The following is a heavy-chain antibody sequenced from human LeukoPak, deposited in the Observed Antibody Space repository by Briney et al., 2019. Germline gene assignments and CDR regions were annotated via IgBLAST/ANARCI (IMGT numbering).Heavy chain of an antibody. D-gene: IGHD2-15*01. V-gene: IGHV3-48*01. CDR3: ASDCSGGSLRY. Sequence: PGGSLRLSCAASGFSFSSYSMNWVRQAPGKGLEWISYISSGSSTIFYADSVKGRFTISRDNAKNSLYLQMNSLRAEDTAVYYCASDCSGGSLRYWGQGPLVTVSS. CDR1: GFSFSSYS. J-gene: IGHJ4*02. CDR2: ISSGSSTI.